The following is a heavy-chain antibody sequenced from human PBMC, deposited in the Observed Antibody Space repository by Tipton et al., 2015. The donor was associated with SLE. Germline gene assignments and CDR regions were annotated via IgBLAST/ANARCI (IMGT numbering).Heavy chain of an antibody. V-gene: IGHV4-61*09. J-gene: IGHJ5*02. CDR1: GGSISSGSYY. Sequence: TLSLTCTVSGGSISSGSYYWSWIRQPAGKGLEWIGHIYTSGSTNYNPSLKSRVTISVDTSKNQFSLKLSSVTAADTAVYYCVRDQPWFDPWGQGTLVTVSS. CDR3: VRDQPWFDP. CDR2: IYTSGST.